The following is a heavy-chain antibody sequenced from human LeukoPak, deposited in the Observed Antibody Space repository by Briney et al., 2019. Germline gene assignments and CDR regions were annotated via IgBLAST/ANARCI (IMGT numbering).Heavy chain of an antibody. CDR1: GYIFTSYG. J-gene: IGHJ4*02. V-gene: IGHV1-18*01. CDR2: ISALNGNT. CDR3: AREPTVISKMGDY. D-gene: IGHD4-17*01. Sequence: ASVKVSCEASGYIFTSYGFAWVRQAPGQGLEWMGWISALNGNTNYAQKFQGRVTMTTDTSTSTAYMELRSLTSDDTAVYYCAREPTVISKMGDYWGQGTLVTVSS.